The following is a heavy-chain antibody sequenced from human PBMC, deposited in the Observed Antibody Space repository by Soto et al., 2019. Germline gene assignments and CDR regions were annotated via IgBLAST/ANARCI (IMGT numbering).Heavy chain of an antibody. Sequence: QVQLVQSGAEVKKPGASVKVSCKASGYTFTSYAMHWVRQAPGQRLEWMGWINAGNGNTKYSQKFQGRVTITRDTSASSAYMELSSLRSEDTAVYYCARSLSSSWYAALDIWGQGTMVTVSS. V-gene: IGHV1-3*01. CDR2: INAGNGNT. D-gene: IGHD6-13*01. CDR1: GYTFTSYA. J-gene: IGHJ3*02. CDR3: ARSLSSSWYAALDI.